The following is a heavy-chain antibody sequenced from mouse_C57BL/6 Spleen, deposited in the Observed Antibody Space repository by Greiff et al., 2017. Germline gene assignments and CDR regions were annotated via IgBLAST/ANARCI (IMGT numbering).Heavy chain of an antibody. D-gene: IGHD1-1*01. CDR2: ISSGSSTI. CDR3: ALTTVVATPFDY. Sequence: EVMLVESGGGLVKPGGSLKLSCAASGFTFSDYGMHWVRQAPEKGLEWVAYISSGSSTIYYADTVKGRFTISRDNAKNTLFLQMTSLRSEDTAIYYCALTTVVATPFDYWGQGTTLTVSS. J-gene: IGHJ2*01. V-gene: IGHV5-17*01. CDR1: GFTFSDYG.